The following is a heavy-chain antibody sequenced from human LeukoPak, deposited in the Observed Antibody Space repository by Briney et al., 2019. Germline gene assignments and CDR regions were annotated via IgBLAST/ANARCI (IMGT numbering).Heavy chain of an antibody. CDR3: ARDRSKRGYDLGGRGEIDY. CDR1: GGSISSSSYY. D-gene: IGHD5-12*01. V-gene: IGHV4-39*07. CDR2: IYCIGST. Sequence: PSETLSLTCTVSGGSISSSSYYWGWLRQPPGKGLEWVGSIYCIGSTYYNPSLKSRVTISVDTSKNQFSLKLSSVTAADTAVYYCARDRSKRGYDLGGRGEIDYWGQGTLVTVSS. J-gene: IGHJ4*02.